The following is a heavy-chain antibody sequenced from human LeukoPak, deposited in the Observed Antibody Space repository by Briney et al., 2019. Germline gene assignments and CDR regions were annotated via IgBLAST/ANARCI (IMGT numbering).Heavy chain of an antibody. CDR1: GFTFSSYG. J-gene: IGHJ4*02. V-gene: IGHV3-21*04. D-gene: IGHD3-22*01. Sequence: GGTLRLSCPAPGFTFSSYGMSWVRQAPGKGREWVSSISSSSSYIYYADSVKGRFTISRDNAKNSLYLQMNSLRAEDTALYYCARDVGDYYDSSGSPDYWGQGTLVTISS. CDR2: ISSSSSYI. CDR3: ARDVGDYYDSSGSPDY.